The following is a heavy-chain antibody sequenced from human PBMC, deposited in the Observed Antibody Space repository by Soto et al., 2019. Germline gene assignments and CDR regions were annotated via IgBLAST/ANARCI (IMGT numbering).Heavy chain of an antibody. J-gene: IGHJ4*02. D-gene: IGHD5-18*01. CDR3: ARRPSRRQGYSYGYFSY. CDR1: GGTSSSYA. Sequence: SVKVSCKASGGTSSSYAISWVRQAPGQGLEWMGGIIPIFGTANYAQKFQGRVTITADESTSTAYMELSSLRSEDTAVYYCARRPSRRQGYSYGYFSYWGQGTLVTVSS. CDR2: IIPIFGTA. V-gene: IGHV1-69*13.